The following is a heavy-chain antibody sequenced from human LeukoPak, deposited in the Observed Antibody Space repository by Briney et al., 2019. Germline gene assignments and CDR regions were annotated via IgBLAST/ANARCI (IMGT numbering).Heavy chain of an antibody. Sequence: SETLSLTCTVSGGSISSSSYYWGWIRQPPGKGLEWIGSIYYSGSTYYNPSLKSRVTISVDTSKNQFSLKLSSVTAADTAVYYCAGVFKGRYCSGGSCYRGKIFDYWGQGTLVTVSS. D-gene: IGHD2-15*01. J-gene: IGHJ4*02. CDR2: IYYSGST. CDR3: AGVFKGRYCSGGSCYRGKIFDY. V-gene: IGHV4-39*01. CDR1: GGSISSSSYY.